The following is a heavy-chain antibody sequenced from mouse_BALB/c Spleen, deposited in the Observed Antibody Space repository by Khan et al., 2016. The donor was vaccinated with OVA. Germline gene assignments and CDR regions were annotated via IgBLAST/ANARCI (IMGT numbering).Heavy chain of an antibody. V-gene: IGHV9-3-1*01. CDR2: INTYTGEP. D-gene: IGHD2-1*01. CDR1: GYNFTNYG. J-gene: IGHJ3*01. Sequence: QIQLVQSGPELKKPGETVKISCKASGYNFTNYGMNWVKQAPGKGLKWMGWINTYTGEPTYADDFKGRFAFSLETSASTDALKITNHKNEETATYFCARSNGNYWFPYLCHGTLVTVSA. CDR3: ARSNGNYWFPY.